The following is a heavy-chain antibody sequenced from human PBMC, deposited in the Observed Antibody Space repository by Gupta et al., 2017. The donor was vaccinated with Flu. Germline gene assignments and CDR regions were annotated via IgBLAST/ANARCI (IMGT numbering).Heavy chain of an antibody. CDR3: AVVCGGGCHGYYYYGMDA. V-gene: IGHV1-18*01. D-gene: IGHD2-21*02. CDR1: NHTFGTHG. Sequence: QAQLVQSGGEVKKPGASVKVSCKASNHTFGTHGISWVRQAPGQGLEWLGWINFYNGNTNSAQKIQDRVTMTTDSATTTAYLELRNLRSDDTAVYYCAVVCGGGCHGYYYYGMDAWGQGTTVTVSS. CDR2: INFYNGNT. J-gene: IGHJ6*02.